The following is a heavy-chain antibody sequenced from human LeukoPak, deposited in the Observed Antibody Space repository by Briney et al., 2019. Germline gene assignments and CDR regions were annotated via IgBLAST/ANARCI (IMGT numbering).Heavy chain of an antibody. V-gene: IGHV4-38-2*02. Sequence: SDPLSLTCTLSGFSISRGHYWGWVRQPPGAGLERIRCVYQSGTPYYNPSLKSRVPTSVDMSKIQFSMKLRPGTAAGPAVFYSARIFITNGYSSYIYGGGQGTLLTVP. D-gene: IGHD3-3*01. CDR3: ARIFITNGYSSYIYG. CDR2: VYQSGTP. J-gene: IGHJ4*02. CDR1: GFSISRGHY.